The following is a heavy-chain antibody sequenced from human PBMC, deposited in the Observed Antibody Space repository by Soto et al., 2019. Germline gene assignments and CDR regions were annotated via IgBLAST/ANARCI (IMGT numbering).Heavy chain of an antibody. Sequence: AETCASCFTVSGGSMRSNYWTWIRQSPGKVLELIGYIYYTGNTKYNPSLQSRVTISLDTSKNQFSLRLTSVTSADTAVYYCARGGIYGDFYEYWGHGAQDSVSS. CDR2: IYYTGNT. CDR1: GGSMRSNY. D-gene: IGHD4-17*01. CDR3: ARGGIYGDFYEY. V-gene: IGHV4-59*01. J-gene: IGHJ4*01.